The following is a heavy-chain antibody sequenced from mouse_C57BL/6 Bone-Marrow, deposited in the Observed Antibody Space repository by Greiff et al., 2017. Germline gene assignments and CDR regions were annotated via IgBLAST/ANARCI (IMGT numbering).Heavy chain of an antibody. CDR2: INYDGSST. CDR1: GFTFSDYY. CDR3: ARLPYYFDY. Sequence: EVKLVESEGGLVQPGSSMKLSCTASGFTFSDYYMAWVRQVPEKGLEWVANINYDGSSTYYLDSLKSRFILSRDNAKNILYLQMSTLKSEDTATYYCARLPYYFDYWGQGTTLTVSS. J-gene: IGHJ2*01. V-gene: IGHV5-16*01.